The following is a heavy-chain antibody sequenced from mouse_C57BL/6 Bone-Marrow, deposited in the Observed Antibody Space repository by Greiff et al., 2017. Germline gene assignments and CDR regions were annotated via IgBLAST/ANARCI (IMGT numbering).Heavy chain of an antibody. CDR2: ISDGGSYT. D-gene: IGHD1-1*01. V-gene: IGHV5-4*01. CDR1: GFTFSSYA. Sequence: EVQGVESGGGLVKPGGSLKLSCAASGFTFSSYAMSWVRQTPEKRLEWVATISDGGSYTYYPDNVKGRFTISRDNAKNNLYLQMSHLKSEDTAMYYCARGPIYYYGSSPFYYAMDYWGQGTSVTVSS. J-gene: IGHJ4*01. CDR3: ARGPIYYYGSSPFYYAMDY.